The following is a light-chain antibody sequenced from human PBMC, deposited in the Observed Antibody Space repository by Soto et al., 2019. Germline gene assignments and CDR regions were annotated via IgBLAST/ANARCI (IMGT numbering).Light chain of an antibody. CDR2: GAS. V-gene: IGKV3-20*01. CDR3: QQYGGSPRYT. CDR1: QSVSSTY. J-gene: IGKJ2*01. Sequence: EIVLTQSPGTLSLSPGEKATLSCRASQSVSSTYLAWYQQKPGQAPRLLIYGASSRATGIPVRFSGSGSGTDFTLTISSLEPEDFAVYYCQQYGGSPRYTFGQGTKLEIK.